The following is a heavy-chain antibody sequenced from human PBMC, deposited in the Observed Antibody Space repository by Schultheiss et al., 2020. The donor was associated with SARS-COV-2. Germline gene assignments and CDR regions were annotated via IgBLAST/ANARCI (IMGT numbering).Heavy chain of an antibody. CDR2: LSYDGSNK. CDR1: GFTFSNYG. J-gene: IGHJ4*02. Sequence: GESLKISCAASGFTFSNYGMHWVRQAPGKGLEWVAVLSYDGSNKYYADSVKGRFSISRDNSKNTLYLQMNSLRAEDTAVYYCAKDRSRRFGVVMVYYFDYWGQGALVTVSS. V-gene: IGHV3-30*18. CDR3: AKDRSRRFGVVMVYYFDY. D-gene: IGHD3-3*01.